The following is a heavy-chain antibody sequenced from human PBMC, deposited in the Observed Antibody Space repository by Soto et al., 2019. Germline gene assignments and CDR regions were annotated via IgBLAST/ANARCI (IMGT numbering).Heavy chain of an antibody. CDR3: ARDGAGYSNPPAYYYYYGMDV. CDR2: IWYDGSNK. J-gene: IGHJ6*02. Sequence: QVQLVESGGGVVQPGRSLRLSCAASGFTFSSYGMHWVRQAPGKGLEWVAVIWYDGSNKYYADSVKGRFTISRDNSKNTLYLQMNSLRAEDTAVYYYARDGAGYSNPPAYYYYYGMDVWGQGTTVTVSS. CDR1: GFTFSSYG. D-gene: IGHD4-4*01. V-gene: IGHV3-33*01.